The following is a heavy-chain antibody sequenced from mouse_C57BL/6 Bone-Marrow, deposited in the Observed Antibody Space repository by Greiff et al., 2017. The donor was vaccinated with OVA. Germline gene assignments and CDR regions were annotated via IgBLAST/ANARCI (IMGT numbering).Heavy chain of an antibody. V-gene: IGHV5-12*01. J-gene: IGHJ3*01. D-gene: IGHD2-4*01. CDR1: GFTFSDYY. Sequence: DVKLVESGGGLVQPGGSLKLSCAASGFTFSDYYMYWVRQTPEKRLEWVAYISNGGGSTYYPDTVKGRFTISRDNAKNTLYLQMSRLKSEDTAMYYCARRDYDYLAWFAYWGQGTLVTVSA. CDR2: ISNGGGST. CDR3: ARRDYDYLAWFAY.